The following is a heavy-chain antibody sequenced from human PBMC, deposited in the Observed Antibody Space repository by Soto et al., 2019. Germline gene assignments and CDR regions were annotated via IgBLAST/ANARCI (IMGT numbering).Heavy chain of an antibody. J-gene: IGHJ2*01. CDR2: IFDSGST. CDR3: ASEIMPLTNDWYFDL. D-gene: IGHD2-8*01. CDR1: GGSISGGVHS. Sequence: QVQLQESGPGLVKPSETLSLTCTVSGGSISGGVHSWSWIRQPPGKGLERIGHIFDSGSTYYNPSLKSRLTISVDTSKNQFSLRLSSVTAADTAVYYCASEIMPLTNDWYFDLWGRGTLVTVSS. V-gene: IGHV4-30-4*01.